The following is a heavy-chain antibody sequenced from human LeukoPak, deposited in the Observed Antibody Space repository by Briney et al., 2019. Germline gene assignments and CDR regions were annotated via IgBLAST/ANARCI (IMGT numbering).Heavy chain of an antibody. CDR2: ISSSSSTI. Sequence: GKSLRLSCAASGFTFNNYGMHWVRQAPGKGLEWVSHISSSSSTIYYADSVKGRFTISRDNAKNSLYLQMNSLRDEDTAVYYCARPRGGDYYYGMDVWGQGTTVTVSS. D-gene: IGHD4-17*01. V-gene: IGHV3-48*02. CDR1: GFTFNNYG. J-gene: IGHJ6*02. CDR3: ARPRGGDYYYGMDV.